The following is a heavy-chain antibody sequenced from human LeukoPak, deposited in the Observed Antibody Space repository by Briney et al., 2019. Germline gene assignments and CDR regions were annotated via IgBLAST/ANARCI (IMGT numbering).Heavy chain of an antibody. V-gene: IGHV3-21*01. CDR1: GFTFSSYS. CDR2: IRSSSSYI. Sequence: GGSLRLSCAASGFTFSSYSMNWVRQAPGKGLEWVSSIRSSSSYIYYADSVKGRFTISRDNAKNSLYMQMNGLRAEDTAVYYCARDPLSSGYYYREYYFDYWGQGTLVTVSS. J-gene: IGHJ4*02. D-gene: IGHD3-22*01. CDR3: ARDPLSSGYYYREYYFDY.